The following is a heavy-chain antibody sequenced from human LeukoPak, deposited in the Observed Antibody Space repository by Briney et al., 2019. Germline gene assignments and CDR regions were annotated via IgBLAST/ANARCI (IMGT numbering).Heavy chain of an antibody. V-gene: IGHV3-33*01. J-gene: IGHJ6*02. CDR2: IWYDGSNK. Sequence: GGSLRLSCAASGFTFSSYGMHWVRQAPGKGLEWVAVIWYDGSNKYYADSVKGRFTISRDNSKNTLYLQMNSLRAEDTAVYYCARGILWGFYYGMDVWGQGTTVTVSS. CDR3: ARGILWGFYYGMDV. D-gene: IGHD3-16*01. CDR1: GFTFSSYG.